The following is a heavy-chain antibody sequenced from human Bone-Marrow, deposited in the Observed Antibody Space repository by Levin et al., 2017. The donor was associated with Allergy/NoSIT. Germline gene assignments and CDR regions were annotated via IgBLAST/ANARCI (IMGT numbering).Heavy chain of an antibody. Sequence: LSLTCAASGFSFSGYCMSWVRQAPGKGLEWVANIKKDGSEENYVDSVRGRFTISRDHAKDSLYLQMNSLRVDDTAVYYCARVGDNDFWTRLSYFDYWGQGTLVTVSA. CDR2: IKKDGSEE. CDR3: ARVGDNDFWTRLSYFDY. V-gene: IGHV3-7*01. D-gene: IGHD3-3*01. J-gene: IGHJ4*02. CDR1: GFSFSGYC.